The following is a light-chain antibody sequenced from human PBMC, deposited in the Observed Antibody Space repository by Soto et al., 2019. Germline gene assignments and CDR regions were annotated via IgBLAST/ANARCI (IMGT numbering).Light chain of an antibody. V-gene: IGLV1-44*01. CDR2: YNN. Sequence: QSVLTQPPSASETPGQTVSISCSGSNSNIASNTVNWYQHLPGTAPKLLIYYNNQRPSGVPDRFSGSKSGTSASLAISGLQSEDESDSYCAAWDDTLKRYVFGTGTKVTAL. CDR3: AAWDDTLKRYV. J-gene: IGLJ1*01. CDR1: NSNIASNT.